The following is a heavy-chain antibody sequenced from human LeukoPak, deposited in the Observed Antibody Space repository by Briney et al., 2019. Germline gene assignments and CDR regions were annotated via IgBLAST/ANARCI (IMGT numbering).Heavy chain of an antibody. V-gene: IGHV4-61*02. D-gene: IGHD6-13*01. CDR1: GGSISSGGYY. CDR3: ARDIAAAGTHFDY. Sequence: SQTLSLTCTVSGGSISSGGYYWSWIRQPAGKGLEWIGRIYTSGNTNYNPSLKSRVTISVDTSKNQFSLKLSSVTAADTAVYYCARDIAAAGTHFDYWGQGILVTVSS. CDR2: IYTSGNT. J-gene: IGHJ4*02.